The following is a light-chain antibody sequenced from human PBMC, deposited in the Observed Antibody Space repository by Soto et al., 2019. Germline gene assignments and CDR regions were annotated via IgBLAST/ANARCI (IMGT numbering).Light chain of an antibody. CDR3: QQYVSSPFT. J-gene: IGKJ3*01. Sequence: EIVLTQSPGTLSLAPGGRASLSCRASQSVSPYLAWYQQKPGQAPRLLICGASTRAIGIPDRFSGSGSGTDLTLTISRLEPEDSAVYYCQQYVSSPFTFGPGTKVDIK. V-gene: IGKV3-20*01. CDR1: QSVSPY. CDR2: GAS.